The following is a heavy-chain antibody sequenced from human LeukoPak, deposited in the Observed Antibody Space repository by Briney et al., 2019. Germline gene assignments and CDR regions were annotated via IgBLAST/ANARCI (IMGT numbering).Heavy chain of an antibody. V-gene: IGHV1-3*01. CDR3: AREVRSAHYFDY. CDR2: INAGNGNT. D-gene: IGHD3-3*01. CDR1: GYTFTSYA. Sequence: ASVKVSCKASGYTFTSYAMHWVRQAPGQRLEWMGWINAGNGNTKYSQKFQGRVTITRDTSASTAYMELSSLRAEDTAVYYCAREVRSAHYFDYWGQGTLVTVSS. J-gene: IGHJ4*02.